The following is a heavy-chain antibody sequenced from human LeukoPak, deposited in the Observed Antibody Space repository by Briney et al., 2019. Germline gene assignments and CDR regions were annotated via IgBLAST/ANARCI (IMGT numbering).Heavy chain of an antibody. J-gene: IGHJ4*02. CDR2: INHSGST. Sequence: SETLSLTCAVYGGSFSGYYWSWIRLPPGKGLEWIGEINHSGSTNYNPSLKSRVTISVDTSKNQFSLKLSSVTAADTAVYYCARDSRWLQLWYFDYWGQGTLVTVSS. D-gene: IGHD5-24*01. CDR1: GGSFSGYY. CDR3: ARDSRWLQLWYFDY. V-gene: IGHV4-34*01.